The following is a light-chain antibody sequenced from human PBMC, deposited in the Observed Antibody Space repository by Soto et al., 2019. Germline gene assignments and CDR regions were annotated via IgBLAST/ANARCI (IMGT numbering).Light chain of an antibody. CDR3: QQYKSYPLT. V-gene: IGKV1-5*03. Sequence: DIQMTQSPATLSASVGERVTITCRASQSLRKKLAWSQQIPGRAPTLLIYEASTLKSGVPSRFSGSGSGTEFTLTISSLQPEDSAIYYCQQYKSYPLTFGQGTRLEIK. CDR2: EAS. J-gene: IGKJ5*01. CDR1: QSLRKK.